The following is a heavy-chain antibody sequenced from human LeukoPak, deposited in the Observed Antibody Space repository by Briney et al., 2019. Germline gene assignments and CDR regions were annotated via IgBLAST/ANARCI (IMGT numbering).Heavy chain of an antibody. D-gene: IGHD3-10*01. CDR2: INGDGSTT. CDR3: ATLSSSGTPFDC. Sequence: PGGSLRLSCAASGFTFSNHWMHWVRQAPGKGLVWVSNINGDGSTTRYADSVKGRFTISRDNAENTLYLQMNSLRAEDTAVYYCATLSSSGTPFDCWGQGTLVTVSS. V-gene: IGHV3-74*01. CDR1: GFTFSNHW. J-gene: IGHJ4*02.